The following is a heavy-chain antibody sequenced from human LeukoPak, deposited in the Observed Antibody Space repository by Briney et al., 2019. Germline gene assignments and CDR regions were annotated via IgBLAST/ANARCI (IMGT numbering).Heavy chain of an antibody. D-gene: IGHD6-19*01. CDR1: GFTFSSYA. J-gene: IGHJ4*02. CDR2: ISGSGGST. V-gene: IGHV3-23*01. CDR3: AKGIAVAANFDY. Sequence: PGGSLRLSCAASGFTFSSYAMSWVRQAPGKGLEWVSVISGSGGSTYYADSVKGRFTISRDSSKNTLYLQMNSLRVEDTAVYYCAKGIAVAANFDYWGQGTLVTVSS.